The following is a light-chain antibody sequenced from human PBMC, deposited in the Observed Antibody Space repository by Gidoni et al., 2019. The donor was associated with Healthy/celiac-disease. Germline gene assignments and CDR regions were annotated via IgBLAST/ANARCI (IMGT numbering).Light chain of an antibody. V-gene: IGLV3-1*01. Sequence: YELTQPPSVSVSPGQTASITCSGDKLGDKYASWYQQKPGQSPVLVIYQDSKRPSGIPERFSGSNSGNTATLTISGTQAMDEADYYCQAWDSSTWVFGGGTKLTVL. CDR3: QAWDSSTWV. CDR1: KLGDKY. J-gene: IGLJ3*02. CDR2: QDS.